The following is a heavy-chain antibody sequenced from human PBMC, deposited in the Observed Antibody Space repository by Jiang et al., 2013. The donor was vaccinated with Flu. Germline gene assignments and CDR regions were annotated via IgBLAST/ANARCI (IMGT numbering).Heavy chain of an antibody. CDR3: ARGRKDIVVVPAAQEAFDI. J-gene: IGHJ3*02. Sequence: SGAEVKKPGSSVKVSCKASGGTFSSYAISWVRQAPGQGLEWMGGIIPIFGTANYAQKFQGRVTITADESTSTAYMELSSLRSEDTAVYYCARGRKDIVVVPAAQEAFDIWGQGTMVTVSS. CDR2: IIPIFGTA. CDR1: GGTFSSYA. D-gene: IGHD2-2*01. V-gene: IGHV1-69*01.